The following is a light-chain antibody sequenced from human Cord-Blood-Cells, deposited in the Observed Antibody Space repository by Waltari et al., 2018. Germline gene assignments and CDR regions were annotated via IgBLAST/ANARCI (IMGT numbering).Light chain of an antibody. CDR3: CSYAGSSTVV. CDR2: EGS. V-gene: IGLV2-23*01. CDR1: SSVVGSYNL. J-gene: IGLJ2*01. Sequence: QSALTQPAPVSGSPGQSTPISCPGTSSVVGSYNLFSWYQQHPGKAPKLMIYEGSKRPSGVSNRFSGSKSGNTASLTISGLQAEDEADYYCCSYAGSSTVVFGGGTKLTVL.